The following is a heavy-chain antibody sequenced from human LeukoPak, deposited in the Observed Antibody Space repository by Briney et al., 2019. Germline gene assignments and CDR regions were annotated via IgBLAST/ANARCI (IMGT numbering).Heavy chain of an antibody. Sequence: PGGSLRLSCAASGFIVRDNYMSWVRQAPGKGLEWVAVIYNDGKTYYADSVKDRFTIFSDNSRNTLSLQMNSLRAEDTAVYYCARGGVHYSDTSGYVFGYWGHGTLVTVSS. CDR1: GFIVRDNY. D-gene: IGHD3-22*01. V-gene: IGHV3-53*01. J-gene: IGHJ4*01. CDR2: IYNDGKT. CDR3: ARGGVHYSDTSGYVFGY.